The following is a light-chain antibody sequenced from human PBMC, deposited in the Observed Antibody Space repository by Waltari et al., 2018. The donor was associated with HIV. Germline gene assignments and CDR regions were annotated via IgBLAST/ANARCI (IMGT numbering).Light chain of an antibody. Sequence: QSVLTQPPSVSAAPGQKVTISCSGSSSNIGNNYVSWYQHFPGTAPNLLIFENDKRPSGIPDRFSGSKSGTSATLGITGLQTGDEADYYCGTWDTSLIAGGVFGGGTKLTVL. CDR2: END. V-gene: IGLV1-51*02. J-gene: IGLJ3*02. CDR3: GTWDTSLIAGGV. CDR1: SSNIGNNY.